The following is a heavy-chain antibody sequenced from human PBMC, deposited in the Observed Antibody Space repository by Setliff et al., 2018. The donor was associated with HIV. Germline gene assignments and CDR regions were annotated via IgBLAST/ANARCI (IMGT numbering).Heavy chain of an antibody. CDR1: GGSVSGHY. CDR2: ITPTGDT. CDR3: VTSSSWSSRLNF. J-gene: IGHJ4*02. Sequence: PSETLSLTCAVYGGSVSGHYWGWFRQPPGKGLEWIGEITPTGDTNYIPSLKSRVAMSLDTSKNQFSLKLRSVTAADTAVYYCVTSSSWSSRLNFWGPGMLVTVSS. V-gene: IGHV4-34*01. D-gene: IGHD2-2*01.